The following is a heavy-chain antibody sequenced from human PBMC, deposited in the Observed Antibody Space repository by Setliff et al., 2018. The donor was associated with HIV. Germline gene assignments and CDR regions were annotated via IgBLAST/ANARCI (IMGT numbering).Heavy chain of an antibody. CDR2: IQYDESNK. CDR1: GLTFKSYG. Sequence: QPGGSLRLSCAVSGLTFKSYGFHWVRQIPGKGPEWVTFIQYDESNKHYADSVRGRFTISRDNSKNTVFLQMNGLRSEDTAIYYCAKSFASGPTNWSIDVWGKGTTVTVSS. V-gene: IGHV3-30*02. CDR3: AKSFASGPTNWSIDV. J-gene: IGHJ6*03. D-gene: IGHD1-20*01.